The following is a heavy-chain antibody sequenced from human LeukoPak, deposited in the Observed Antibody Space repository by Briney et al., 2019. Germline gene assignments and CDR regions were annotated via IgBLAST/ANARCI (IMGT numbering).Heavy chain of an antibody. CDR1: GGSISSYY. J-gene: IGHJ4*02. D-gene: IGHD2-21*02. Sequence: SETLSLTCTVSGGSISSYYWSWLRQPPGKGLEWIGYIYYSGSTNYNPSLKSRVTISVDTSKNQFSLKLSSVTAADTAVYYCAREAGGDLDYWGQGTLVTVSS. CDR2: IYYSGST. CDR3: AREAGGDLDY. V-gene: IGHV4-59*01.